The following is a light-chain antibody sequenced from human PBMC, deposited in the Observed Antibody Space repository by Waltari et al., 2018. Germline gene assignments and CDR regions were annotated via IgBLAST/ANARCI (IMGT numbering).Light chain of an antibody. J-gene: IGKJ1*01. CDR3: QQYGDSPWT. V-gene: IGKV3-20*01. CDR1: QSVSSSY. Sequence: EIVLTQSPGTLSVSPGERATLSCRASQSVSSSYLAWYQQKPGQAPRLLIYGASSRATGIPDRVSGSGSGTAFTLTISRLEPEDFAVYYCQQYGDSPWTFGQGTKVEIK. CDR2: GAS.